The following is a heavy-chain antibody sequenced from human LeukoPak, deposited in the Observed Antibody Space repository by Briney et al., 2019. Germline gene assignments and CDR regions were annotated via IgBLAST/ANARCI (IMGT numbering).Heavy chain of an antibody. CDR2: IIPIFGTA. V-gene: IGHV1-69*06. Sequence: SVKVSCKASGGTFSSYAISWVRQAPGQGLEWMGGIIPIFGTANYAQKFQGRVTITADKSTSTAYMELSSLRSEDTAVYYCARYYYGSGSYYIRGYFDYWGQGTLVTVSS. J-gene: IGHJ4*02. CDR3: ARYYYGSGSYYIRGYFDY. D-gene: IGHD3-10*01. CDR1: GGTFSSYA.